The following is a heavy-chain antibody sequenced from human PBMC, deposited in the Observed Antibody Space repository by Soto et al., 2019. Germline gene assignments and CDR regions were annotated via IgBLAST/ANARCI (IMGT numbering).Heavy chain of an antibody. CDR2: INHSGST. D-gene: IGHD3-16*01. CDR1: GGSFSAYH. V-gene: IGHV4-34*01. Sequence: SETLSLTCAVYGGSFSAYHWNWIRQPPGKGLEWIGEINHSGSTKYNPSLKSRVTISVDTSKNQFFLKLSFVTAADTAVYYCARGKGAENTFYYYFGMDVWGQGATVTVSS. CDR3: ARGKGAENTFYYYFGMDV. J-gene: IGHJ6*02.